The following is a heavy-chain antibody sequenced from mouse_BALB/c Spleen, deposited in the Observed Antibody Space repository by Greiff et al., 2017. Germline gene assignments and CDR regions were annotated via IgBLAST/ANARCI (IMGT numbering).Heavy chain of an antibody. CDR2: ISSGGGST. D-gene: IGHD1-2*01. V-gene: IGHV5-12-1*01. Sequence: EVQGVESGGGLVKPGGSLKLSCAASGFAFSSYDMSWVRQTPEKRLEWVAYISSGGGSTYYPDTVKGRFTISRDNAKNTLYLQMSSLKSEDTAMYYCARRGHYYGYPLYYAMDYWGQGTSVTVSS. CDR1: GFAFSSYD. J-gene: IGHJ4*01. CDR3: ARRGHYYGYPLYYAMDY.